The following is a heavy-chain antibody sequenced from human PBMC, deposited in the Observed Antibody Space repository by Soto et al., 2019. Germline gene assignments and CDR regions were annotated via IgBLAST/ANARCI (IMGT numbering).Heavy chain of an antibody. Sequence: GGSLRLSCAASGFAFSTYTMSWVRQAPGKGLEWVSSISGSGNYTHYADFLRGRFTLSRDNAKTSLFLQMDSLRAEDTAVYYCAREGINNYNEFYFDSWGQGTVVNVSS. D-gene: IGHD4-4*01. V-gene: IGHV3-21*06. CDR3: AREGINNYNEFYFDS. CDR1: GFAFSTYT. CDR2: ISGSGNYT. J-gene: IGHJ4*02.